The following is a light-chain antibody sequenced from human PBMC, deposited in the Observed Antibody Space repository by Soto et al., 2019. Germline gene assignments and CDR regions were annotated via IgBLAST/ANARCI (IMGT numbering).Light chain of an antibody. J-gene: IGKJ5*01. CDR3: QQYDNSPIT. CDR2: GAS. CDR1: QSVSSSY. V-gene: IGKV3-20*01. Sequence: TVLTQSPGTLSLSLGERATLSCRASQSVSSSYLAWYQQKPGQAPRLLIYGASSRATGIPDRFSGTGSETDFTLTISRLEPEDFAVYYCQQYDNSPITFGQGTRLEIK.